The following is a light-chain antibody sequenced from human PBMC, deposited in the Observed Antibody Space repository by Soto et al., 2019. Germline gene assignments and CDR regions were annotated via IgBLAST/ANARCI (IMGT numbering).Light chain of an antibody. CDR3: HHYDSAPRT. V-gene: IGKV3-20*01. J-gene: IGKJ1*01. CDR1: QSVSSSN. CDR2: GAS. Sequence: EIVLTQSPGTLSLSPGERATLSCRASQSVSSSNLAWYQQKPGQAPRLLIYGASTRATGIPDRFSGSGSGTDFSLTISKLEPEDFAVYYCHHYDSAPRTFGQGTKVEIK.